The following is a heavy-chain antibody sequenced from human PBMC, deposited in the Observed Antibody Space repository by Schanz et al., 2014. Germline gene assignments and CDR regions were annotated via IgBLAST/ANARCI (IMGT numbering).Heavy chain of an antibody. J-gene: IGHJ6*03. CDR1: GFTFSTYA. CDR3: ARPSDSSWYMDV. V-gene: IGHV3-23*01. Sequence: EVQLLESGGALVQPGGSLRLSCSASGFTFSTYAMSWVRQAPGKGLEWVSVISGSGVTIYYADSVKGRFTISRDNAKNSLDLQMNSLRAEDTAVYYCARPSDSSWYMDVWGKGTTVTVSS. CDR2: ISGSGVTI. D-gene: IGHD2-21*02.